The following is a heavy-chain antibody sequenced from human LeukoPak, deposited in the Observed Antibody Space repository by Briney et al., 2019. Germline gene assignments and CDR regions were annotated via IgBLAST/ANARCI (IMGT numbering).Heavy chain of an antibody. J-gene: IGHJ4*02. V-gene: IGHV3-69-1*01. CDR2: ISTSSNI. D-gene: IGHD4-23*01. CDR1: GFTFTDYT. Sequence: GGSLRLSCAASGFTFTDYTINWVRQAPGKGVEWVSSISTSSNIYYADSVKGRFTVSRDNAKNSVYLQTNSLRAEDTAVYYCARDRSYVGFDYWGQGTLVTVSS. CDR3: ARDRSYVGFDY.